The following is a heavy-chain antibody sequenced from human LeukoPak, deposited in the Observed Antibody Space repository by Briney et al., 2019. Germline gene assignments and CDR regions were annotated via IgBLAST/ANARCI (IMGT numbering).Heavy chain of an antibody. CDR2: IGTAGDT. Sequence: GGSLRLSCEASGFTFSSYDMHWVRQATGKGLEWVSAIGTAGDTYYPGSVKGRFTISRENAKNSLYLQMNSLRAGDTAVYYRARVSPYYYDSSGYYYDYWGQGTLVTVSS. D-gene: IGHD3-22*01. J-gene: IGHJ4*02. CDR3: ARVSPYYYDSSGYYYDY. V-gene: IGHV3-13*01. CDR1: GFTFSSYD.